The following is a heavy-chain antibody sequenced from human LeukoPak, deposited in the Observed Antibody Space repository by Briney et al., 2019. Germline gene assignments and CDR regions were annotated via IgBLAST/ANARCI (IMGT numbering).Heavy chain of an antibody. CDR3: ARDRSYYDILTGYSKNWFDP. V-gene: IGHV1-3*01. CDR2: INAGNGNT. Sequence: ASVRVSCKASGYTFMDHALQWVRQAPGQRLEWRGWINAGNGNTKYSQKFQGRVTITRDTSASTAYMELSSLRSEDTAVYYCARDRSYYDILTGYSKNWFDPWGQGTLVTVSS. J-gene: IGHJ5*02. D-gene: IGHD3-9*01. CDR1: GYTFMDHA.